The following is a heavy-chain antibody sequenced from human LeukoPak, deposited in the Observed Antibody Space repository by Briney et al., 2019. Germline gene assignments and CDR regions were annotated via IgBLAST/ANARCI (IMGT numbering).Heavy chain of an antibody. J-gene: IGHJ4*02. CDR2: IIPIFGTA. D-gene: IGHD3-9*01. Sequence: SVKVSCKASGGTFSSYAISWVRQAPGQGLEWMGGIIPIFGTANYAQKFQGRVTITADESTSTAYMELRSLRSEDTAVYYCASNPNYYDILTGSTPKYYFDYWGQGTLVTVSS. CDR3: ASNPNYYDILTGSTPKYYFDY. V-gene: IGHV1-69*13. CDR1: GGTFSSYA.